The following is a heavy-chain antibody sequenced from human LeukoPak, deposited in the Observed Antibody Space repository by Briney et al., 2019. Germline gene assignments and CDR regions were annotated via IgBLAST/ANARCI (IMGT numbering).Heavy chain of an antibody. CDR2: IIPIFGTA. V-gene: IGHV1-69*05. CDR3: ARGSPYYYDSSPLLIQH. CDR1: GGTFSSYA. D-gene: IGHD3-22*01. Sequence: SVKVSCKASGGTFSSYAISWVRQAPGQGVEWMGGIIPIFGTANYAQKFQVTLTITTDESTSTAYMELSSLRSEDTAVYYSARGSPYYYDSSPLLIQHWGQGTLVTVSS. J-gene: IGHJ1*01.